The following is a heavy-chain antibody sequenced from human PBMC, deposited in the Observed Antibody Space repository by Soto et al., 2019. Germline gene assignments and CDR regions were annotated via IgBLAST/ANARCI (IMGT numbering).Heavy chain of an antibody. V-gene: IGHV4-59*01. J-gene: IGHJ2*01. Sequence: LSLTCTVSGGSITDYYRSWIRQPPGKALEWIGYGYHSVSIHYNPSLKTRVTISVDTSENQFSLRLSSVTAADTAVYYCARAFAGFGAYWYFDLWGRGTLVTVSS. D-gene: IGHD3-16*01. CDR3: ARAFAGFGAYWYFDL. CDR2: GYHSVSI. CDR1: GGSITDYY.